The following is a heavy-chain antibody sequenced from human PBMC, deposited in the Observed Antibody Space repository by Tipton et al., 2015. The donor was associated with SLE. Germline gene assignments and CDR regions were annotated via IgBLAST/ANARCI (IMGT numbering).Heavy chain of an antibody. J-gene: IGHJ4*02. Sequence: TLSLTCAVSGGSISSGDYYWSWIRQPPGKGLEWIGYMYYDGSTYFHPSLESRVTMSVDTSKNQFSLKLSSVTAADTAVYYCARRITYGNSWDYWGQGILVTVSS. V-gene: IGHV4-31*11. D-gene: IGHD4-17*01. CDR3: ARRITYGNSWDY. CDR2: MYYDGST. CDR1: GGSISSGDYY.